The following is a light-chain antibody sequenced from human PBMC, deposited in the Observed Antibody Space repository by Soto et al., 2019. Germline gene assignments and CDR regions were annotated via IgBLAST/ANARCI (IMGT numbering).Light chain of an antibody. CDR3: QQYTNRPPWP. V-gene: IGKV3-15*01. CDR2: GAS. CDR1: QSVSTN. Sequence: DIVMTQSPATLSVSPGERATLSCRASQSVSTNLAWYQQKPGQAPRLLIYGASTRDTGIPARFSGRGSGTEFNLIISSRQSDDFAVYYCQQYTNRPPWPFRQGTRVDLK. J-gene: IGKJ1*01.